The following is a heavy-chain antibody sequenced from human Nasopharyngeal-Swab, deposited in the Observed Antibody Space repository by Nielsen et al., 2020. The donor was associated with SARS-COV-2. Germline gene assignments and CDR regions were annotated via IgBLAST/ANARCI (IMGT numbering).Heavy chain of an antibody. D-gene: IGHD3-22*01. V-gene: IGHV1-18*01. J-gene: IGHJ4*02. CDR2: ISAYNGNT. Sequence: ASVKVSCKASGYTFITYGISWVRQAPGQGLEWMGWISAYNGNTDYAQNFQGRVTMTTDTSTSTVYLELRSLSSDDTAVYYCARVDYYESTGYYSNWGQGTLVTVSS. CDR3: ARVDYYESTGYYSN. CDR1: GYTFITYG.